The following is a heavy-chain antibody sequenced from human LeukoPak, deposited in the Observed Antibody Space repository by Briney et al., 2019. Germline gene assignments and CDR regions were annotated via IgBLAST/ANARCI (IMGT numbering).Heavy chain of an antibody. V-gene: IGHV3-30*02. D-gene: IGHD2-2*01. CDR2: IRYDGSNK. CDR3: AKRGYCSRTSCHYFDY. J-gene: IGHJ4*02. CDR1: GFTFSSYG. Sequence: GGSLRLSCAASGFTFSSYGMHWVRQAPGKGLEWVAFIRYDGSNKYYADSVKGRFTISRDNSKNTPYLQMNSLRAEDTAVYYCAKRGYCSRTSCHYFDYWGQGTLVTVSS.